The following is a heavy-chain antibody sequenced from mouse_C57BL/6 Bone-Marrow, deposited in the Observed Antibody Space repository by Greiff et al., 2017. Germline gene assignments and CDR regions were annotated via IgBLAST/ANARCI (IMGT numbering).Heavy chain of an antibody. V-gene: IGHV5-9-1*02. Sequence: EVMLVESGEGLVKPGGSLKLSCAASGFTFSSYAMSWVRQTPEKRLEWVAYISSGGDYIYYADTVKGRFTISRDNARNTLYLQMSSLTSEDTAMYYCTRKGYYGSGNYWGQGTTLTVSS. CDR1: GFTFSSYA. CDR3: TRKGYYGSGNY. CDR2: ISSGGDYI. D-gene: IGHD1-1*01. J-gene: IGHJ2*01.